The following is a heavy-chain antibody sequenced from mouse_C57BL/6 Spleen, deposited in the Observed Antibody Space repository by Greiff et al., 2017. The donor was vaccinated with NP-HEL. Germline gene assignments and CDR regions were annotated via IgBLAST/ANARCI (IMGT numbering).Heavy chain of an antibody. V-gene: IGHV7-3*01. CDR2: IRNKANGYTT. J-gene: IGHJ4*01. CDR3: ARYDWERPMDY. Sequence: EVKLMESGGGLVQPGGSLSLSCAASGFTFTDYYMSWVRQPPGKALEWLGFIRNKANGYTTEYSASVKGRFTISRDNSQSILYLQMNALRAEDSATYYCARYDWERPMDYWGQGTSVTVSS. CDR1: GFTFTDYY. D-gene: IGHD4-1*01.